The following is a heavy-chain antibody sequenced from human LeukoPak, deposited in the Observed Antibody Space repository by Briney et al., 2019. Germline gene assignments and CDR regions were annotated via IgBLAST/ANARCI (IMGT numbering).Heavy chain of an antibody. Sequence: GGSLRLSCAASGFTFSSYSMNWVRQAPGKGLEWVSYISSSSSTIYYADSVKGRFTISRDNAKNSLYLQMNSLRAEDTAVYYCAREGYSYGPLFDYWGQGTLVTVSS. V-gene: IGHV3-48*01. D-gene: IGHD5-18*01. J-gene: IGHJ4*02. CDR3: AREGYSYGPLFDY. CDR2: ISSSSSTI. CDR1: GFTFSSYS.